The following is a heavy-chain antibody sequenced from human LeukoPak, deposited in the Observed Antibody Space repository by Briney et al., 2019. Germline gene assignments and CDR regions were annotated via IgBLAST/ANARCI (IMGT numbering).Heavy chain of an antibody. J-gene: IGHJ3*02. CDR2: IYYSGST. CDR3: ARDPQGDDAFDI. CDR1: GGSISSSY. V-gene: IGHV4-59*01. Sequence: KPSETLSLTCTVSGGSISSSYWSWIRQPPGEGLEWIGYIYYSGSTNYNPSLQSRVTISVDTSKNQFSLKLSSVTAADTAVYYCARDPQGDDAFDIWGQGTMVTVSS. D-gene: IGHD2-21*01.